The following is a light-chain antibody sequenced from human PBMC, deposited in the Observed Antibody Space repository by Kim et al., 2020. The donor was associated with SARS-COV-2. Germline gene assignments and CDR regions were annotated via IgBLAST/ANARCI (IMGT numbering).Light chain of an antibody. Sequence: PGEGAALSCRASHSVGIILAWYQQTPGQAPRLLIYDASIRATGIPDMFSGSGSGTDFTLTIGSLEPRDFAIYYCQQRGNWPPALTFGGGTKVDIK. CDR2: DAS. CDR3: QQRGNWPPALT. V-gene: IGKV3-11*01. CDR1: HSVGII. J-gene: IGKJ4*01.